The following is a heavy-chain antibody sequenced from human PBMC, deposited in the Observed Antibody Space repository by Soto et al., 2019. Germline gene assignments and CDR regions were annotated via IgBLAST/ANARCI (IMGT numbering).Heavy chain of an antibody. D-gene: IGHD3-10*01. CDR1: GGSFSGYY. CDR2: INHSGST. Sequence: SETLSLTCAVYGGSFSGYYWSWIRQPPGKGLEWIGEINHSGSTNYNPSLKSRVTISVDTSKNQFSLKLSSVTAADTAVYYCASSWGSGSYKGGSFDPWGQGTLVTVSS. V-gene: IGHV4-34*01. CDR3: ASSWGSGSYKGGSFDP. J-gene: IGHJ5*02.